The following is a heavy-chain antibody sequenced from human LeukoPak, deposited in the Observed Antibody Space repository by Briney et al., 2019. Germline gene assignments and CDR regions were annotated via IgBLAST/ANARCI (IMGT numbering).Heavy chain of an antibody. CDR2: ISDTGGRT. J-gene: IGHJ4*02. D-gene: IGHD3-22*01. Sequence: GGSLRLSCTVSGITLSNYGMTWVRQAPGKGLEWVAGISDTGGRTNYADSVKGRFTISRDNPKNTLYMQMNSLRAEDTAVYFCAKRGVVIRVILVGFHKEAYYFDSWGQGALVTVSS. V-gene: IGHV3-23*01. CDR3: AKRGVVIRVILVGFHKEAYYFDS. CDR1: GITLSNYG.